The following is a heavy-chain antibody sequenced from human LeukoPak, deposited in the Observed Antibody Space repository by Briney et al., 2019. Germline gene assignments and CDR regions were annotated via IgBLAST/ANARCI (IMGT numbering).Heavy chain of an antibody. CDR1: GGSFSGYY. V-gene: IGHV4-34*01. D-gene: IGHD3-10*01. Sequence: SETLSLTCAVYGGSFSGYYWSWIRQPPGKGLEWIGEINHSGSTNYNPSLKSRVTMSVDTSKNQFSLKLSSVTAADTAMYYCARDSGSYDSLVLNYWGQGTLVTVSS. CDR2: INHSGST. J-gene: IGHJ4*02. CDR3: ARDSGSYDSLVLNY.